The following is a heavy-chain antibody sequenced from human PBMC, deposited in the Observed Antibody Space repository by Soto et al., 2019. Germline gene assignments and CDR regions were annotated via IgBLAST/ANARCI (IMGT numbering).Heavy chain of an antibody. CDR3: GVLRFLEWLPIDY. CDR1: GFTFSSYA. CDR2: ISGSGGST. Sequence: EVQLLESGGGLVQPGGSLRLSCAASGFTFSSYAMSWVRQAPGKGLEWVSAISGSGGSTYYADSVKGRFTISRDNSKNTLYLQMNSLRAEDTAVYYCGVLRFLEWLPIDYWGQGTLVTVSS. V-gene: IGHV3-23*01. D-gene: IGHD3-3*01. J-gene: IGHJ4*02.